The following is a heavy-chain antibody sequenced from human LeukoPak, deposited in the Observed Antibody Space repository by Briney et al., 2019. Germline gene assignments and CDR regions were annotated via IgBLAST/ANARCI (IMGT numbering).Heavy chain of an antibody. CDR2: MNPNSGNT. CDR3: ARLHSSYFLYGIDV. J-gene: IGHJ6*02. Sequence: ASVKVSCKASGYTFTSYDINWVRQATGQGLEWMGWMNPNSGNTGYAQKFQGRVTMTRNTSISTAYMELSSLRSEDTAVYYCARLHSSYFLYGIDVWGQGTTVTVYS. CDR1: GYTFTSYD. D-gene: IGHD6-6*01. V-gene: IGHV1-8*01.